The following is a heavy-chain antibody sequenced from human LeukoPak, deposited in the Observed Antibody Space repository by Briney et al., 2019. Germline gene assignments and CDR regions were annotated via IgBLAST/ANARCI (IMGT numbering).Heavy chain of an antibody. Sequence: GGSLRLSCAASGFTFSSYAMTWVRHAPGKGLEWVSVIYSGGSTYYADSVKGRFTISRDNSKNTLYLQMNSLRAEDTAVYYCARESHGPYSSSWYGYFDYWGQGTLVTVSS. V-gene: IGHV3-53*01. D-gene: IGHD6-13*01. CDR1: GFTFSSYA. CDR2: IYSGGST. J-gene: IGHJ4*02. CDR3: ARESHGPYSSSWYGYFDY.